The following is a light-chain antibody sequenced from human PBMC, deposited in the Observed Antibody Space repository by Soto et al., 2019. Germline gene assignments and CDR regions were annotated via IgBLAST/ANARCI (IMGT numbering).Light chain of an antibody. V-gene: IGKV2-24*01. Sequence: DVVMTQSPLSSPVTLGQPASISCRSSQSLLHSDGNTYFTWLQQRPGQPPRVLIYTISSRFSGVPERFSGSGAGTDFTLTISRVEAEDVGIYYCMQATHLPHTFGQGTKVEIK. CDR1: QSLLHSDGNTY. J-gene: IGKJ1*01. CDR2: TIS. CDR3: MQATHLPHT.